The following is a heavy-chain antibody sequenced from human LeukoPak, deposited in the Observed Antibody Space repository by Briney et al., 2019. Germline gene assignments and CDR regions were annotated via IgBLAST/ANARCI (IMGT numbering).Heavy chain of an antibody. J-gene: IGHJ4*02. Sequence: ASVKVSCKTSGYTFTGYYIHWVRQAPGQGLEWMRWINPNSGGTNYAQKFQGRVTMTRDTSISTAYMELSRMRSDDTAVYYCARGDDYGDYTGYYWGQGTLVTVSS. V-gene: IGHV1-2*02. D-gene: IGHD4-17*01. CDR3: ARGDDYGDYTGYY. CDR2: INPNSGGT. CDR1: GYTFTGYY.